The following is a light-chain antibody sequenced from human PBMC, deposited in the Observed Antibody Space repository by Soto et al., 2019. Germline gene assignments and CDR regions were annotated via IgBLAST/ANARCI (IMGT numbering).Light chain of an antibody. CDR3: QQRSNWPPGGT. CDR2: DAS. J-gene: IGKJ2*01. V-gene: IGKV3-11*01. CDR1: QSASSY. Sequence: EIVLTQSPATLSLSPGERATLSCRASQSASSYLAWYQQKPGQAPRLLIYDASNRATGVPARFSGSGSGTEFPLPIRSLEPEDFAVYYCQQRSNWPPGGTFGQGTKLEIK.